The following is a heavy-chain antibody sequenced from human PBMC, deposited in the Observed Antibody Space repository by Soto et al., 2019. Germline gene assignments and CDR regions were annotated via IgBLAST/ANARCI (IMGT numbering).Heavy chain of an antibody. Sequence: PSETLSLTCAITGDSVSSNSPGWSWVRQSPSRGLEWLGRTYYRSKWYYEYAVSVRGRITINPDTSKNQYSLQLNSVTPEDTAVYFCARGEQYSGRIFDYWGQGTLVTVSS. D-gene: IGHD1-26*01. CDR3: ARGEQYSGRIFDY. V-gene: IGHV6-1*01. CDR1: GDSVSSNSPG. J-gene: IGHJ4*01. CDR2: TYYRSKWYY.